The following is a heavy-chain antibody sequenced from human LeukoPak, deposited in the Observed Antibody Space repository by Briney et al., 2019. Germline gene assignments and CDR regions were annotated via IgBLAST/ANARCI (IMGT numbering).Heavy chain of an antibody. CDR2: MSSGGSNK. D-gene: IGHD2-8*01. J-gene: IGHJ3*01. CDR3: ARSRSGVFDV. Sequence: GGSRRLSCAASGFTFSGYAMHWVRQAPGKGLEWVAVMSSGGSNKYYADSVKGRFTISRDNAENTLYLQMNSLRAEDTALYYCARSRSGVFDVWGQGTMVTVSS. V-gene: IGHV3-30-3*01. CDR1: GFTFSGYA.